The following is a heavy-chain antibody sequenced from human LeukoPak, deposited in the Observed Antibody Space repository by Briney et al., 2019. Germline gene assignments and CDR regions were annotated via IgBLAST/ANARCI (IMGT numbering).Heavy chain of an antibody. Sequence: GGSLRLSCSASGFTFSSNAMSWVRQAPGKGLEWVSAISGSGGSTYYADSVKGRFTISSDNSKNTLYLQMNSLRAEDTAVYYCAKGVSRSSGSTSYWGQGTLVTVSS. CDR2: ISGSGGST. V-gene: IGHV3-23*01. D-gene: IGHD3-10*01. CDR3: AKGVSRSSGSTSY. J-gene: IGHJ4*02. CDR1: GFTFSSNA.